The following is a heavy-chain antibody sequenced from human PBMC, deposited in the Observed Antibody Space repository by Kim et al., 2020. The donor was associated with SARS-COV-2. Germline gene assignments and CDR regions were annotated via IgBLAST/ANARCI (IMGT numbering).Heavy chain of an antibody. Sequence: GGSLRLSCAASGFTFDDYAMHWVRQAPGKGLEWVSLISGDGGSTYYADSVKGRFTISRDNSKNSLYLQMNSLRTEDTALYYCAKDMEGVAPVYQFDYWGQGTLVTVSS. J-gene: IGHJ4*02. V-gene: IGHV3-43*02. CDR1: GFTFDDYA. CDR2: ISGDGGST. CDR3: AKDMEGVAPVYQFDY. D-gene: IGHD2-2*01.